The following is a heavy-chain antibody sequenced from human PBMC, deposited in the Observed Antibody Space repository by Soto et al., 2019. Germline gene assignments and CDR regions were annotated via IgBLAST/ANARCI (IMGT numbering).Heavy chain of an antibody. CDR3: ARHVYYDVLKKNC. J-gene: IGHJ4*02. D-gene: IGHD3-9*01. CDR2: IYPGDSDT. Sequence: GESLKISCKGSGYSFTSYWIGWVRQMPGKGLEWMGIIYPGDSDTRYSPSFQGQVTISADTSISTAYLEWSSLKASDTAIYYCARHVYYDVLKKNCWGQGTLVTVSS. CDR1: GYSFTSYW. V-gene: IGHV5-51*01.